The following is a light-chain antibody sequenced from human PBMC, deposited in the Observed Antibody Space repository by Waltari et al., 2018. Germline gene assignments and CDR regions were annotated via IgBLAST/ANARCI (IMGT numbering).Light chain of an antibody. J-gene: IGKJ3*01. V-gene: IGKV3-20*01. Sequence: ELVLTPSPGTLSLSPGDRATLSCRASQCIRSSYLAWYQQKPGLAPRLRVYGGSSRAAGIPDRFSGSGSGTDFTLTISRLEPEDFAVYYCQQYGDSPLVTFGPGTRVDVK. CDR2: GGS. CDR1: QCIRSSY. CDR3: QQYGDSPLVT.